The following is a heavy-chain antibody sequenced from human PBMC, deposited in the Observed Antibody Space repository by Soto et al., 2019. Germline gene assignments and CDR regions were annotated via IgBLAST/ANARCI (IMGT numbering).Heavy chain of an antibody. J-gene: IGHJ6*04. V-gene: IGHV5-10-1*01. Sequence: GESLKISCKGSGYSFTSYWIGWVRQMPGKGLEWMGRIDPSDSYTNYSPSFQGHVTISADKSISTAYLQWSSLKASDTAMYYCARLGRVVGATDSCGMDVWGKGTTVTVSS. CDR2: IDPSDSYT. D-gene: IGHD1-26*01. CDR1: GYSFTSYW. CDR3: ARLGRVVGATDSCGMDV.